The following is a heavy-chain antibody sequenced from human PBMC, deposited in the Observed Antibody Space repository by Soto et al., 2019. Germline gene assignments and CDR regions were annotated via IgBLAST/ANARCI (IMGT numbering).Heavy chain of an antibody. CDR3: ARVTIAARPPGYYFDY. J-gene: IGHJ4*02. D-gene: IGHD6-6*01. CDR1: GYTFTGYY. Sequence: ASVKLSCKASGYTFTGYYMHCVRQAPGQGLEWMGWINPSGGSTSYAQKFQGRVTMTRDTSTSTVYMELSSLRSEDTAVYYCARVTIAARPPGYYFDYWGQGTLVTVSS. V-gene: IGHV1-46*01. CDR2: INPSGGST.